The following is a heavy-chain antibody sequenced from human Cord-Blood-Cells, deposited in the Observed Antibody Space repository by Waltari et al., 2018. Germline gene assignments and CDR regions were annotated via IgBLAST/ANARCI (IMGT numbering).Heavy chain of an antibody. CDR3: ARDYYDSSGYAYYYYYYGMDV. V-gene: IGHV3-48*02. CDR1: GFTFSSYS. J-gene: IGHJ6*02. Sequence: EVQLVESGGGLVQPGGSLRLSCAASGFTFSSYSMNWVRQAPGKGLEWVSYISSSSSTIYYADSVKGRFTISRDNAKNSLYLQMNSLRDEDTAVYYCARDYYDSSGYAYYYYYYGMDVWGQGP. CDR2: ISSSSSTI. D-gene: IGHD3-22*01.